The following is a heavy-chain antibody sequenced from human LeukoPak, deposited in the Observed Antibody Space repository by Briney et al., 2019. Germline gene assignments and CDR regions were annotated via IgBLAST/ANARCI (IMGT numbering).Heavy chain of an antibody. V-gene: IGHV1-8*01. Sequence: ASVKVSCKASGYTFTSYDINWVRQATGQGLEWMGWMNPNSGNTGYAQKFRGRVTMTRNTSISTAYMELSSLRSEDTAVYYCARGPEDGYNYDYWGQGTLVTVSS. CDR2: MNPNSGNT. CDR1: GYTFTSYD. J-gene: IGHJ4*02. D-gene: IGHD5-24*01. CDR3: ARGPEDGYNYDY.